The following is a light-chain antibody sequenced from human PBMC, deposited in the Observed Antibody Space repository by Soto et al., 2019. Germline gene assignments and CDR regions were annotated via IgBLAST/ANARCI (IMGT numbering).Light chain of an antibody. V-gene: IGKV3-11*01. CDR3: QQRTNWPSST. J-gene: IGKJ5*01. CDR2: DAS. CDR1: QSVSSY. Sequence: EIVLTQSPATLSLSPGERATLSCRASQSVSSYLAWYQQKPGQAPRLLISDASNRATGIPARFGGSGSGTDFTLTISSLEPEDFAVYYCQQRTNWPSSTFGQGTRLEIK.